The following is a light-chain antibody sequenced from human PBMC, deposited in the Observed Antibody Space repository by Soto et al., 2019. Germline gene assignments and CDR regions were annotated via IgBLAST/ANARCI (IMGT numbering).Light chain of an antibody. J-gene: IGKJ4*01. Sequence: DIQMTQSPSSLSASVGDRVSITCLASQSIRNYLNWYQQKPGKAPKLLIYAAISLQSGVPSRFSGSGSGTDFTLTISSLQPEDVATYYCQEYYTHGLAFGGGTKVDIK. CDR1: QSIRNY. CDR3: QEYYTHGLA. CDR2: AAI. V-gene: IGKV1-39*01.